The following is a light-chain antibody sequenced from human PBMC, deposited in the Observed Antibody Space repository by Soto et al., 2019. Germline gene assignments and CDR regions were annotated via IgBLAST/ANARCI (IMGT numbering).Light chain of an antibody. CDR3: SSYTSSALV. V-gene: IGLV2-14*01. J-gene: IGLJ3*02. Sequence: QSALTQPASVSGSPGQPITISCTGTSSDVGGYNYVSWYQQHPGKAPKLMIYEVVNRPSGISDRFSGSKSGNTASLTISGLQTEDEAHYYCSSYTSSALVFGGGTKLTVL. CDR1: SSDVGGYNY. CDR2: EVV.